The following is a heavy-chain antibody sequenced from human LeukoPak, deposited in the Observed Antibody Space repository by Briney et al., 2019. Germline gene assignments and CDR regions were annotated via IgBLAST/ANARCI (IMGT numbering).Heavy chain of an antibody. D-gene: IGHD6-19*01. V-gene: IGHV3-33*01. CDR1: GFTFSSYG. Sequence: GGSLRLSCAASGFTFSSYGMRWVRQAPGKGLEWVAVIWYDGSNKYYADSVKGRFTISRDNSKNTLYLQMNSLRAEDTAVYYCARGGAVAGLDYWGQGTLVTVSS. CDR2: IWYDGSNK. J-gene: IGHJ4*02. CDR3: ARGGAVAGLDY.